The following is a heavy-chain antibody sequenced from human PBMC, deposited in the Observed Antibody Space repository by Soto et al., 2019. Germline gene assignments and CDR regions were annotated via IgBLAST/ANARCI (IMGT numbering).Heavy chain of an antibody. CDR2: ISYDGSNK. CDR3: AKDYSWKYGHWFDP. CDR1: GFTFSSYG. Sequence: QVQLVESGGGVVQPGRSLRLSCAASGFTFSSYGMHWVRQAPGKGLEWVAVISYDGSNKYYADSVKGRFTISRDNSKNTLYLQMNSLRAEDTAVYYCAKDYSWKYGHWFDPWGQGTLVTVSS. J-gene: IGHJ5*02. V-gene: IGHV3-30*18. D-gene: IGHD1-7*01.